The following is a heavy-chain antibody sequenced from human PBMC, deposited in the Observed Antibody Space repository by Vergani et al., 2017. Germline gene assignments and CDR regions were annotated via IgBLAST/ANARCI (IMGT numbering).Heavy chain of an antibody. Sequence: QVQLQESGPGLVKPSQTLSLTCTVSGGSISSGDYYWSWIRQPPGKGLEWIGYIYYSGSTYYNPSLKSRVTISVDTSKNQFSLKPSSVTAADTAVYYCARAISVVPAAKSSWFDPWGQGTLVTVSS. V-gene: IGHV4-30-4*08. D-gene: IGHD2-2*01. CDR2: IYYSGST. CDR1: GGSISSGDYY. J-gene: IGHJ5*02. CDR3: ARAISVVPAAKSSWFDP.